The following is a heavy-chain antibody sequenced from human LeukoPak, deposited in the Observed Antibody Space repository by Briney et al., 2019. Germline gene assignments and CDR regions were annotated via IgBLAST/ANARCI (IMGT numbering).Heavy chain of an antibody. V-gene: IGHV1-18*01. CDR1: GYTFTSYG. J-gene: IGHJ4*02. CDR3: ARDRGADTYYYGSGSRGGNFDY. Sequence: ASVKVSCKASGYTFTSYGISWVRQAPGQGLEWTGWISAYNGNTNYAQKLQGRVTMTTDTSTSTAYMELRSLRSDDTAVYYCARDRGADTYYYGSGSRGGNFDYWGQGTLVTVSS. CDR2: ISAYNGNT. D-gene: IGHD3-10*01.